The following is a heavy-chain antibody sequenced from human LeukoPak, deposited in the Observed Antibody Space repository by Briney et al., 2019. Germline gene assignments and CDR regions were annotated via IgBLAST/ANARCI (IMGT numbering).Heavy chain of an antibody. Sequence: GESLKISCKASGYNFTAFWIGWVRQLSGGGLEWMGIVYPADSDTTYSPSFQGQVSISADKSINTAYLQWSSLKASDTAMYYCVRRGYCTSTACYGVTTDWGQGALVTVSS. CDR1: GYNFTAFW. V-gene: IGHV5-51*01. CDR2: VYPADSDT. J-gene: IGHJ4*02. CDR3: VRRGYCTSTACYGVTTD. D-gene: IGHD2-2*01.